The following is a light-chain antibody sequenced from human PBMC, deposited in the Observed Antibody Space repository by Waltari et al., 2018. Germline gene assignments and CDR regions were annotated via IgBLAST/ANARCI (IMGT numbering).Light chain of an antibody. Sequence: QSVLTQPPSASGTPGQRVTISCSGSSSNIGSNTVNWYQQLPGTAPKLLIYSNKRRPSGVPDRFAGSKSGTSASLAISGLQSEDEADYYCAAWDDSLSVVFGGGTKLTVL. V-gene: IGLV1-44*01. CDR1: SSNIGSNT. J-gene: IGLJ2*01. CDR2: SNK. CDR3: AAWDDSLSVV.